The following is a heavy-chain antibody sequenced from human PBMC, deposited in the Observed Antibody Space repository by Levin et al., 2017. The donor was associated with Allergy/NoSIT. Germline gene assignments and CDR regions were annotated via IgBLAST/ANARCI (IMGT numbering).Heavy chain of an antibody. J-gene: IGHJ4*02. V-gene: IGHV3-33*01. CDR2: IWYDGSNK. CDR3: ARDRLAVGATALDY. CDR1: GFTFSSYG. Sequence: GGSLRLSCAASGFTFSSYGMHWVRQAPGKGLEWVAVIWYDGSNKYYADSVKGRFTISRDNSKNTLYLQMNSLRAEDTAVYYCARDRLAVGATALDYWGQGTLVTVSS. D-gene: IGHD1-26*01.